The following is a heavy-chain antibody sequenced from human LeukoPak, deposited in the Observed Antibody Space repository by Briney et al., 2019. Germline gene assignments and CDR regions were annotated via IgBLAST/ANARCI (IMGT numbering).Heavy chain of an antibody. CDR1: GYTFTAYY. CDR2: IDPNSGDT. V-gene: IGHV1-2*06. CDR3: ANWGNGY. D-gene: IGHD3-16*01. J-gene: IGHJ4*02. Sequence: GASVKVSCRASGYTFTAYYIHWVRQAPGQGLEWMGRIDPNSGDTDYAQHFQGRATMTRDTSVSTAYMELSRLRSDDTAVYYCANWGNGYWGQGTLVTVSS.